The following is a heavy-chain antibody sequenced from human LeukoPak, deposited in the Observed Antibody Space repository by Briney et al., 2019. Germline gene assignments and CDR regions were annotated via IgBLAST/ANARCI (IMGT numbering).Heavy chain of an antibody. D-gene: IGHD3-9*01. V-gene: IGHV4-39*01. J-gene: IGHJ5*02. CDR3: AIDGTYYDILTGYRPSHWFDP. CDR2: IYYSGST. CDR1: GGSIKNSRCY. Sequence: RPSETLSLTCTVSGGSIKNSRCYWGWIRQPPGKGLEWIGNIYYSGSTYYNPSLKRRVTISVDTSKNQFSLKLSSVTAADTAVYYCAIDGTYYDILTGYRPSHWFDPWGQGTLVTVSS.